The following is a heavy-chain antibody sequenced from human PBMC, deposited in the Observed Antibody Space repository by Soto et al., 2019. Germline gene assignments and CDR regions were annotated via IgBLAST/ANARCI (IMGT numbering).Heavy chain of an antibody. CDR1: GFTFSSYA. Sequence: SLRLSCAASGFTFSSYAMNWVRQAPGKGLEWVSVISFSGGSTYYADSVKGRFTISRDNSKNTLYLQMNSLRAEDTAVYYCARRAPGTYLDYWGKGTLGTVSS. CDR3: ARRAPGTYLDY. D-gene: IGHD6-13*01. CDR2: ISFSGGST. J-gene: IGHJ4*02. V-gene: IGHV3-23*01.